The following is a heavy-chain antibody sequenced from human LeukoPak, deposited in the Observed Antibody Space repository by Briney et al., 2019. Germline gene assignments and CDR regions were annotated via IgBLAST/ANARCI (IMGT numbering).Heavy chain of an antibody. Sequence: SETLSLTCTVSGGSISSYYWSWIRQPPGKGLEWIGYIYYSGSTNYNPSLKSRVTISVDTSKNQFSLKLSSVTAADTAVYYCARDQVKGYFDYWGQGTLVTVSS. J-gene: IGHJ4*02. CDR3: ARDQVKGYFDY. CDR1: GGSISSYY. CDR2: IYYSGST. V-gene: IGHV4-59*01. D-gene: IGHD2-21*01.